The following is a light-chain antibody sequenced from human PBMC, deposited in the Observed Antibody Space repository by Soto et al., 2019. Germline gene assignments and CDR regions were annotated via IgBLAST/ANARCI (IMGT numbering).Light chain of an antibody. CDR3: NSYTGSSYV. CDR1: SSDVGGYNY. Sequence: QSALTQPASVSGPPGQSITISCSGTSSDVGGYNYVSWYQQHPGKAPKLMIYGVSNRPSGVSNRFSGSKSGNTASLTISGLQAEDEADYYCNSYTGSSYVFGTGTKLTVL. J-gene: IGLJ1*01. V-gene: IGLV2-14*01. CDR2: GVS.